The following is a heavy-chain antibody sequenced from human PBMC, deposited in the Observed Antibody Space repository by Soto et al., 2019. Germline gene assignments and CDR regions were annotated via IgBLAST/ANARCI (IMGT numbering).Heavy chain of an antibody. CDR3: ASNYEILTAYCRD. CDR2: IIPILGTA. D-gene: IGHD3-9*01. Sequence: AVHVPYKASVGILRSHVLTLVRQAPGQGLEWMGGIIPILGTANYAQKLQGRLTITADESTSTAYMELSSLRSEDTAVYYCASNYEILTAYCRDWGQGTLVTVSS. V-gene: IGHV1-69*13. J-gene: IGHJ4*02. CDR1: VGILRSHV.